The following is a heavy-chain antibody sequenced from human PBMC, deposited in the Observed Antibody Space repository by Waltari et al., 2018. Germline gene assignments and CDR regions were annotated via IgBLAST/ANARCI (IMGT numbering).Heavy chain of an antibody. V-gene: IGHV3-66*02. J-gene: IGHJ4*02. CDR2: IYSRGST. Sequence: EVQLVASGGGLVQPGGSLRLSCAASGITVGNNYMSWVRQAPGKGLELISLIYSRGSTYYADSVKGRFTISRDNSKNTLYLQMNSLRSEDTAVYFCARDPPGVAAAGPGRGWGQGTLVTVSS. CDR3: ARDPPGVAAAGPGRG. CDR1: GITVGNNY. D-gene: IGHD6-25*01.